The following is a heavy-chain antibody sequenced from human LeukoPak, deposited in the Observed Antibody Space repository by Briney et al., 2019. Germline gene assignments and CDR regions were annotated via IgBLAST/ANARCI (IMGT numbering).Heavy chain of an antibody. CDR1: GGSISSYY. Sequence: SETLSLTCTISGGSISSYYWSWIREPAGKGLEWIGRTYTSGSTNYNPSLKSRVTMSVDTSKNQFSLKLSSVTAADTAVYYCARERWELLRGAFDIWGQGTMVTVSS. V-gene: IGHV4-4*07. CDR3: ARERWELLRGAFDI. D-gene: IGHD1-26*01. J-gene: IGHJ3*02. CDR2: TYTSGST.